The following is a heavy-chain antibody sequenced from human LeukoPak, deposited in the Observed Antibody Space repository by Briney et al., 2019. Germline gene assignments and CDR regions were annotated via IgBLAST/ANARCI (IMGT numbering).Heavy chain of an antibody. CDR1: GGSISNSYY. CDR2: IYYSGGT. J-gene: IGHJ4*02. V-gene: IGHV4-39*02. Sequence: SETLSLTCTVSGGSISNSYYWGWIRPPPEKGLEWIGSIYYSGGTYYNPSLKSRVTISVDTSKNPFSLKLSSVTAEDTAVYYCTREGPEYSFSDYWGQGTLVTVSS. CDR3: TREGPEYSFSDY. D-gene: IGHD5-18*01.